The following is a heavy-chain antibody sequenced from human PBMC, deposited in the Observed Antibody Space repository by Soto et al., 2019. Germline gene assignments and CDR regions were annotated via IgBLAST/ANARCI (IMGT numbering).Heavy chain of an antibody. V-gene: IGHV1-3*01. Sequence: ASVKVSCKASWFTVVIYAIHCLRQAPGQGLDWMAWINAGNGHTTYSQKFQGRVTITRDTSARTVYMELRSLRFEDTATYYCARAGWFAEGYFDFWGQGTPVTVSS. J-gene: IGHJ4*02. D-gene: IGHD3-10*01. CDR2: INAGNGHT. CDR3: ARAGWFAEGYFDF. CDR1: WFTVVIYA.